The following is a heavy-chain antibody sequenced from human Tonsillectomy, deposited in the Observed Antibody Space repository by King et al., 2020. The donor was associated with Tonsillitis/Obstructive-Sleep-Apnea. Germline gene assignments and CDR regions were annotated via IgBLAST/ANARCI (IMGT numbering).Heavy chain of an antibody. V-gene: IGHV3-66*01. Sequence: VQLVESGGGLVQPGGSLRLSCAASGFTVSSNYMSWVRQAPGKGLEWVSVIYTGGSTYCIDSVKDRFTISRDNSKNTLYLQMNSLRAEDTAVYYCARDRIAVAGTYFQNWGQGTLVTVSS. J-gene: IGHJ1*01. CDR2: IYTGGST. D-gene: IGHD6-19*01. CDR3: ARDRIAVAGTYFQN. CDR1: GFTVSSNY.